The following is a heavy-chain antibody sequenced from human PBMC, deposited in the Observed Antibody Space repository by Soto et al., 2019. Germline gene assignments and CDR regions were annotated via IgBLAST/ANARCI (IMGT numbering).Heavy chain of an antibody. Sequence: EVQLLESGRGLVQPGGSLRLSCAASGFTFSNSAMSWVRQAPGKGLEWVSGISGSGGGTYYADSLKGRFTISRDNSKNTLYLQINSLRVEDTAVYYCARDAGAVSVYWGQGTLVTVSS. CDR2: ISGSGGGT. CDR3: ARDAGAVSVY. V-gene: IGHV3-23*01. J-gene: IGHJ4*02. CDR1: GFTFSNSA.